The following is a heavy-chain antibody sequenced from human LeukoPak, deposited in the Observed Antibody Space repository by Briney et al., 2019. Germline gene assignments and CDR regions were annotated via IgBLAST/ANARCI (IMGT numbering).Heavy chain of an antibody. CDR1: GYTFTTYG. J-gene: IGHJ3*02. V-gene: IGHV1-18*01. D-gene: IGHD4-17*01. CDR3: ARDRSSYYGDYTYSDAFDI. CDR2: ISAYNGNT. Sequence: GASVKVSCKTSGYTFTTYGITWVRQAPGQGLEWMGWISAYNGNTNYAQKLQGRVTMTTDTSTNTAYMELRSLRSDETAVYYCARDRSSYYGDYTYSDAFDIWGQGTMVTVSS.